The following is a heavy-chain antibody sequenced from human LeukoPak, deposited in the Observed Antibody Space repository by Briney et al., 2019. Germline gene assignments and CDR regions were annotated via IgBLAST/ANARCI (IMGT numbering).Heavy chain of an antibody. CDR2: ISYDGSNK. Sequence: GGSLRLSCAASGFTFSSYAMHWVRQAPGKGLEWVAVISYDGSNKYYADSVKGRFTISRDNSKNTLYLQMNSLRAEDTAVYYCARDGDIGYGMDVWGQGTTVTVSS. J-gene: IGHJ6*02. CDR3: ARDGDIGYGMDV. CDR1: GFTFSSYA. V-gene: IGHV3-30-3*01. D-gene: IGHD2-15*01.